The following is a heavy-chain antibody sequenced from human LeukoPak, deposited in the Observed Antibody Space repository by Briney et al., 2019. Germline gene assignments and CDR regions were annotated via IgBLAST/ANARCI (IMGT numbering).Heavy chain of an antibody. Sequence: SETLSLTCAVYGGSFSGYYRSWIRQPPGKGLEWIGVINHSGSTNYNPSLKSRVTISVDTSKNQFSLKLSSVTAADTAVYYCARDITIFGVVQSPRGNMDVWGKGTTVTVSS. CDR1: GGSFSGYY. CDR2: INHSGST. CDR3: ARDITIFGVVQSPRGNMDV. D-gene: IGHD3-3*01. V-gene: IGHV4-34*01. J-gene: IGHJ6*03.